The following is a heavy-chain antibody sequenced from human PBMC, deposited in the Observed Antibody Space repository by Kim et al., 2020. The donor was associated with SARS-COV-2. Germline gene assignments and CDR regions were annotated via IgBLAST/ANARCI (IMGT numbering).Heavy chain of an antibody. V-gene: IGHV3-30*02. CDR3: AKGIRYYYDSSGHNWFDP. Sequence: KGRFTISRDNSKKTLYLQMNSLRAEDTAVYYCAKGIRYYYDSSGHNWFDPWGQGTLVTVSS. J-gene: IGHJ5*02. D-gene: IGHD3-22*01.